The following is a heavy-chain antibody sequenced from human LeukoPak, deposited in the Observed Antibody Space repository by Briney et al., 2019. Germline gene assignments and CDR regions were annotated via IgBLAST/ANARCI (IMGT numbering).Heavy chain of an antibody. CDR1: GYSISSGYY. Sequence: PSETLSLTCTVSGYSISSGYYWGWIRQPPGKGLEWIGSIYHSGSTYYNPSLKSRVTISVDTSKNQFSLKLSSVTAADTAVYYCARERITMVRGVIITPNYFDYWGQGTLVTVSS. J-gene: IGHJ4*02. CDR2: IYHSGST. D-gene: IGHD3-10*01. V-gene: IGHV4-38-2*02. CDR3: ARERITMVRGVIITPNYFDY.